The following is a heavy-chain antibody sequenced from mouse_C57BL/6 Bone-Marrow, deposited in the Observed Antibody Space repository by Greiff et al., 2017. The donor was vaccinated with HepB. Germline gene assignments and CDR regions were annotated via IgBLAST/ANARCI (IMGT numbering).Heavy chain of an antibody. CDR3: ARHVTTWFDY. V-gene: IGHV1-61*01. CDR2: IYPSDSET. D-gene: IGHD2-12*01. Sequence: QVQLQQPGAELVRPGSSVKLSCKASGYTFTSYWMDWVKQRPGQGLEWIGNIYPSDSETHYNQKFKDKATLTADKSSSTVYMELSRLTSEDSAVYFCARHVTTWFDYWGQGTTLTVSS. J-gene: IGHJ2*01. CDR1: GYTFTSYW.